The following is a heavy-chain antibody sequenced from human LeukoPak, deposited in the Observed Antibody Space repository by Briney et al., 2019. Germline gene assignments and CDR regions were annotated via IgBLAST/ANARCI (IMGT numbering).Heavy chain of an antibody. CDR3: ARDRGFGQADV. CDR1: GFTFDDYA. Sequence: GGSLRLSCAASGFTFDDYAMHWGRQAPGKGLEWVSGISWNSGSIGYADSVKGRFTISRDNAKNSLYLQMNSLRAEDTAVYYCARDRGFGQADVWGKGTTVTVSS. D-gene: IGHD3-10*01. CDR2: ISWNSGSI. J-gene: IGHJ6*04. V-gene: IGHV3-9*01.